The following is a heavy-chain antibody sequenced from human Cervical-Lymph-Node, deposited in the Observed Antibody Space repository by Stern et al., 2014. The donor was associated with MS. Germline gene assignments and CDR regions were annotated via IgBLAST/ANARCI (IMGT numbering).Heavy chain of an antibody. D-gene: IGHD6-13*01. V-gene: IGHV3-21*06. Sequence: EVQLVESGGGLVKPGGSLRLSCAASGLTFSDFTMHWVRQAPGRGLEWVSSISSSSSYIFYADSVKGRFTVSRDNAKNSLHLQMSSLRGDDTAVYYCWIAAAISGDDFDYWGQGTLVNVSS. J-gene: IGHJ4*02. CDR1: GLTFSDFT. CDR2: ISSSSSYI. CDR3: WIAAAISGDDFDY.